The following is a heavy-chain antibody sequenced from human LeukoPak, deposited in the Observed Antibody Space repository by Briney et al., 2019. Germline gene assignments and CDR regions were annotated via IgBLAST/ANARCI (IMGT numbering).Heavy chain of an antibody. J-gene: IGHJ4*02. CDR3: ASQEYYYGSGSYFDY. Sequence: SVKVSCEASGGTFSSYAISGVRQAPGQGLEWRGGIIPIFGTANYAQKLQGRVTITTDESTSTAYMELSSLRSEDTAVYYCASQEYYYGSGSYFDYWGQGTLVTVSS. D-gene: IGHD3-10*01. V-gene: IGHV1-69*05. CDR2: IIPIFGTA. CDR1: GGTFSSYA.